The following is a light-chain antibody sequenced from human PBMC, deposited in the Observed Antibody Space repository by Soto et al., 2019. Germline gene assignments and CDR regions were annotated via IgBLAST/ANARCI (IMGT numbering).Light chain of an antibody. CDR1: QSISFY. CDR3: QQSYNMPRT. J-gene: IGKJ1*01. V-gene: IGKV1-39*01. Sequence: DIQMTQSPSSLSASVGDRVTISCRASQSISFYLNWYRQKPGKAPKLLIYTASNVQSGVPSRISGSGSGTDFTLTISSLQPEDFETYYCQQSYNMPRTFGQGTKVDI. CDR2: TAS.